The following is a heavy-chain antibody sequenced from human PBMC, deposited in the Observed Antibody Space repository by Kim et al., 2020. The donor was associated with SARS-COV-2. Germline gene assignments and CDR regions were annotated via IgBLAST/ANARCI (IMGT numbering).Heavy chain of an antibody. Sequence: NPSLKCRVTIPVDTSKNQFSLKLSSVTAADTAVYYCARVGVVTANDAFDIWGQGTMVTVSS. D-gene: IGHD2-21*02. J-gene: IGHJ3*02. CDR3: ARVGVVTANDAFDI. V-gene: IGHV4-59*01.